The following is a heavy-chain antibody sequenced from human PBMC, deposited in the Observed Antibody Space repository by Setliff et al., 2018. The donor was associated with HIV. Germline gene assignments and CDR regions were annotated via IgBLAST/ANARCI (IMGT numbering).Heavy chain of an antibody. D-gene: IGHD1-26*01. CDR3: AKEAKRVGDSQNYYES. CDR2: LNAGNGDT. J-gene: IGHJ4*02. CDR1: GYTFTSYG. V-gene: IGHV1-3*01. Sequence: ASVKVSCKASGYTFTSYGISWVRQAPGQGLEWMGWLNAGNGDTKYSQNFQDRVAITRDTSASTAYMELSSLTFEDTTVYYCAKEAKRVGDSQNYYESWGQGTLVTVSS.